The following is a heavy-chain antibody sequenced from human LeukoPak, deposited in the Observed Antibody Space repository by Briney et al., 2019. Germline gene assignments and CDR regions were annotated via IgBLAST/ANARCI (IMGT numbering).Heavy chain of an antibody. D-gene: IGHD6-13*01. CDR2: IYSSGST. J-gene: IGHJ4*02. CDR3: ARGYISSWAYFDY. CDR1: GGSISSYY. Sequence: PSETLSLTCTVSGGSISSYYWSWIRQPPGKGLEWIGYIYSSGSTNYNPSLKSRVTISIDTYKNQFSLKVSSVTAADTSVYYCARGYISSWAYFDYWGQGTLVTVSS. V-gene: IGHV4-59*01.